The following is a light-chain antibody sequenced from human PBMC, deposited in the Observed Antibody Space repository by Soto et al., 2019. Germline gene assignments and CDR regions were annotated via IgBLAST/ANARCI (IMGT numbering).Light chain of an antibody. V-gene: IGLV2-14*01. CDR1: GSDVGGYNH. Sequence: QSALTQPASVSGSPGQSITISCTGTGSDVGGYNHVSWYQQHPGKAPKLMIYEVRNRPSGVSNRFSGSKSGNTASLTISGLQADDEADYYCSSYTSSTTYVFGTATKLTVL. J-gene: IGLJ1*01. CDR3: SSYTSSTTYV. CDR2: EVR.